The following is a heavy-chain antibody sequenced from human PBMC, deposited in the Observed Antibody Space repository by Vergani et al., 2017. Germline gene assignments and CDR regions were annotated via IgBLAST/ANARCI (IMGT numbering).Heavy chain of an antibody. CDR1: GYTFTSYG. CDR3: ARTGTWLTGGSSGGLDY. J-gene: IGHJ4*02. D-gene: IGHD2-15*01. Sequence: QVQLLQSGAEVKTPGASVKVSCKASGYTFTSYGISWVRQAPGQGLEWMAWISAYNGNTNYAQKLQGRVTMTTDTSTSTAYMELRSLRSDDTAVYYCARTGTWLTGGSSGGLDYWGQGTLVTVSS. CDR2: ISAYNGNT. V-gene: IGHV1-18*01.